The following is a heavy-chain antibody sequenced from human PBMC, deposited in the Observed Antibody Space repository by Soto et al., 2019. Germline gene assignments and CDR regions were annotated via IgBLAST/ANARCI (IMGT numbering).Heavy chain of an antibody. CDR3: AKGSPDRNSYYYGSSGYYLDAFDI. CDR2: ISGSGGST. Sequence: PGGSLRLSCAASGFTFSSYAMSWVRQAPGKGLEWVSAISGSGGSTYYADSVKGRFTISRDNSKNTLYLQMNSLRAEDTAVYYCAKGSPDRNSYYYGSSGYYLDAFDIWGQGTMVTVSS. CDR1: GFTFSSYA. V-gene: IGHV3-23*01. J-gene: IGHJ3*02. D-gene: IGHD3-22*01.